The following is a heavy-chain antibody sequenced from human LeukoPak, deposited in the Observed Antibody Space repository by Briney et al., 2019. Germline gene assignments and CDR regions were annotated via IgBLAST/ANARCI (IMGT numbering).Heavy chain of an antibody. D-gene: IGHD6-19*01. CDR2: IVPIFGTA. V-gene: IGHV1-69*05. Sequence: SVKVSCKASGGTFSSYAISWVRQAPGQGLEWMGGIVPIFGTANYAQKFQGRVTITTDESTSTAYMELSSLRSEDTAVYYCARPQSSGPYLWGNWFDPWGQGTLVTVSS. CDR3: ARPQSSGPYLWGNWFDP. CDR1: GGTFSSYA. J-gene: IGHJ5*02.